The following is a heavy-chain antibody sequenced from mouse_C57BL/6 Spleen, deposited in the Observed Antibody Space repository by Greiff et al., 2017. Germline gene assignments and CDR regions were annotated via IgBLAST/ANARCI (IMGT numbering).Heavy chain of an antibody. Sequence: QVQLQQSGAELVRPGASVTLSCKASGYTFTDYEMHWVKQTPVHGLEWIGAIDPETGGTAYNQKFKGKAILTADKSSSTAYMELRSLTSEDSAVYYCTRSFTTMGFDDWGKGTTLTVSS. V-gene: IGHV1-15*01. CDR1: GYTFTDYE. D-gene: IGHD2-12*01. CDR2: IDPETGGT. J-gene: IGHJ2*01. CDR3: TRSFTTMGFDD.